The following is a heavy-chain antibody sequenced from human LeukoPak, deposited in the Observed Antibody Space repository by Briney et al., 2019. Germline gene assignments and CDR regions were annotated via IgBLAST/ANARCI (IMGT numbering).Heavy chain of an antibody. CDR2: LYSSGST. Sequence: SETLSLTCTVSGGSINNNSYHWGWIRQPPGKGLEWIETLYSSGSTYYNPSLKGRVTISLDTSRNQFSLRLTSVTAADTAVYYCVRHFSGYWYRGFDYWGQGTPVTVSS. V-gene: IGHV4-39*01. D-gene: IGHD6-25*01. J-gene: IGHJ4*02. CDR1: GGSINNNSYH. CDR3: VRHFSGYWYRGFDY.